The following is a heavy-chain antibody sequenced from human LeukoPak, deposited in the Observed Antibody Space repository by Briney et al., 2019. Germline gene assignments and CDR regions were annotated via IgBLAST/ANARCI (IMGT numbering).Heavy chain of an antibody. CDR3: ARDQRDAARVWFDP. CDR2: IYHSGST. V-gene: IGHV4-30-2*01. J-gene: IGHJ5*02. CDR1: GGSISSGGYS. D-gene: IGHD6-6*01. Sequence: SETLSLTCAVSGGSISSGGYSWSWIRQPPGTGLEWIGYIYHSGSTYYNPSLKSRVTISVDRSKNQFSLKLSSVTAADTAVYYCARDQRDAARVWFDPWGQGTLVTVSS.